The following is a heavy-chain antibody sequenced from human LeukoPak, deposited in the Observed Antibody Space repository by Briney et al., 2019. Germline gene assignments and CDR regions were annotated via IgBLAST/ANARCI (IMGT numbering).Heavy chain of an antibody. CDR3: ARACVGDCYGFYY. CDR2: IIAYNRNT. CDR1: GYTFTIYG. D-gene: IGHD2-21*02. V-gene: IGHV1-18*01. Sequence: ASVKVSSKDSGYTFTIYGIRWVRQAPGQGREWMGWIIAYNRNTNYAQKLQGRVTMTTDTSTSTAYMELTSLRSDDTAVYYCARACVGDCYGFYYWGQGTLVTVSS. J-gene: IGHJ4*02.